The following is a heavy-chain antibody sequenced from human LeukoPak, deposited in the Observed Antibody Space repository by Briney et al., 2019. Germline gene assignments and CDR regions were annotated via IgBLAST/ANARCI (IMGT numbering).Heavy chain of an antibody. CDR3: ARVGIAAAGPDY. Sequence: GGSLRLSCAASGLTFSSYSMNWARLAPGEGLGWVSSISSSSSYIYYADSVKGRFTISRDNAKNSLYLQMNSLRAEDTAVYYCARVGIAAAGPDYWGQGTLVTVSS. D-gene: IGHD6-13*01. J-gene: IGHJ4*02. CDR1: GLTFSSYS. V-gene: IGHV3-21*01. CDR2: ISSSSSYI.